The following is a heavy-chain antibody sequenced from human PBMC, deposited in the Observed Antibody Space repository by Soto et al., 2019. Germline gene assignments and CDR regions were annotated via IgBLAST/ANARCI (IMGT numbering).Heavy chain of an antibody. CDR3: ARSGYSYGFGYYYDY. V-gene: IGHV4-59*07. CDR1: GGSISRYY. D-gene: IGHD5-18*01. J-gene: IGHJ4*02. Sequence: SDTLSLTCTVPGGSISRYYWSWIRQPPGKGLEWIGYIYYDGTTSYSPSLKSRVTISVDTSNNQFSLRLSSVTAADTAVYYCARSGYSYGFGYYYDYWGQGTLVTVSS. CDR2: IYYDGTT.